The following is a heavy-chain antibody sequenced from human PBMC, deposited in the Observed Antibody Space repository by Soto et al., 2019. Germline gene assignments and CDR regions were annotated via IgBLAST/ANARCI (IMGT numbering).Heavy chain of an antibody. D-gene: IGHD3-9*01. Sequence: GSLRLSCTASGSGFSALAMHWIRQPPGKGLEWVAVVFNDESSISYADSVKGRFTISRDNSRNTLYLQMTSLRLEDTALYYCATGADYYYDTSRYWGQGTLVTVSS. CDR1: GSGFSALA. J-gene: IGHJ4*02. V-gene: IGHV3-30-3*01. CDR3: ATGADYYYDTSRY. CDR2: VFNDESSI.